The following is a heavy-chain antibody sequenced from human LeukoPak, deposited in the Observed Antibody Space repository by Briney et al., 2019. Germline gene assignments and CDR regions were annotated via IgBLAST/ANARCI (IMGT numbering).Heavy chain of an antibody. CDR3: AKDLGTTVTTGWFDP. V-gene: IGHV3-23*01. CDR1: GLTFSSNA. Sequence: GGSLRLSCAASGLTFSSNAMSWVRQAPGKGLEWVSAISGSGGSAFYADSVKGRFTISRDNSKNTLYLQMNSLRAEDTAVYYCAKDLGTTVTTGWFDPWGQGTLVTVSS. J-gene: IGHJ5*02. CDR2: ISGSGGSA. D-gene: IGHD4-17*01.